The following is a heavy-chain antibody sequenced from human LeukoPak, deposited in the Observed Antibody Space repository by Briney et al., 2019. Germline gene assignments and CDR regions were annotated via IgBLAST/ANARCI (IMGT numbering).Heavy chain of an antibody. J-gene: IGHJ4*02. V-gene: IGHV3-21*04. CDR3: ARAQGIAAATDY. CDR1: GFTFSSYS. CDR2: ISSSSSYI. Sequence: GGSLRLSCAASGFTFSSYSMNWVRQAPGKGLEWVSSISSSSSYIYYADSVKGRFTISRDNAKNSLYLQMNSLRAEDTAVYYCARAQGIAAATDYWGQGTLVTVSS. D-gene: IGHD6-13*01.